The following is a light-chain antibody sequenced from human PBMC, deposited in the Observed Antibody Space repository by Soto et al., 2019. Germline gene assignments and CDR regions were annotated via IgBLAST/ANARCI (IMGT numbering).Light chain of an antibody. V-gene: IGKV1-27*01. J-gene: IGKJ4*01. Sequence: IQMAQNRSALSASVGESSTRSCRAGQGISNYLAWYQQKPGKVPKLLIYAASTLQSGVPSRFSGSGSGTDFTLTISSLQPEDAATYYCQKCGIAPFSFGGGTKVDIK. CDR3: QKCGIAPFS. CDR1: QGISNY. CDR2: AAS.